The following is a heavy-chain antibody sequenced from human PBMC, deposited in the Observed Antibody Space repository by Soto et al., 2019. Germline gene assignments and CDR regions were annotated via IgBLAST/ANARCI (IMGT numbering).Heavy chain of an antibody. CDR2: ISSSGGST. J-gene: IGHJ4*02. D-gene: IGHD3-3*01. Sequence: GGSLRLSCAASGFSFSSYAMSWVRQAPGKGLEWVSTISSSGGSTYYADSVKGRFTISRDNSKNTLYLQMNRLRAEDTAVYFCVEKPHQYCDFWSAPFYFEYWGQGTLVTVSS. V-gene: IGHV3-23*01. CDR3: VEKPHQYCDFWSAPFYFEY. CDR1: GFSFSSYA.